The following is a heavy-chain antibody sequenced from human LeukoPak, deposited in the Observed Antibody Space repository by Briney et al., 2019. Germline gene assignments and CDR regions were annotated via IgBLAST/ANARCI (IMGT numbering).Heavy chain of an antibody. Sequence: GGSLRLSCAASGFTFSTYVMTWVRQAPGKGLEWVAVIWYDGSNKYYADSVKGRFTISRDNSKNTLYLQMNSLRAEDTAVYYCARDPVGATGSFDYWGQGTLVTVSS. CDR3: ARDPVGATGSFDY. V-gene: IGHV3-33*08. D-gene: IGHD1-26*01. CDR1: GFTFSTYV. J-gene: IGHJ4*02. CDR2: IWYDGSNK.